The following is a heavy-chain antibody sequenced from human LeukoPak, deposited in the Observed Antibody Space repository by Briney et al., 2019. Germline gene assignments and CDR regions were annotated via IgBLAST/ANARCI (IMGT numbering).Heavy chain of an antibody. J-gene: IGHJ6*02. CDR1: GGTFISYA. CDR2: IIPIFGTA. D-gene: IGHD2-2*01. Sequence: ASVKVSCKASGGTFISYAISWVRQAPGQGLEWMGGIIPIFGTANYAQKFQGRVTITADESTSTAYMELSSLRSEDTAVYYCARGCSSTSCHDYYGMDVWGQGTTVTVSS. CDR3: ARGCSSTSCHDYYGMDV. V-gene: IGHV1-69*13.